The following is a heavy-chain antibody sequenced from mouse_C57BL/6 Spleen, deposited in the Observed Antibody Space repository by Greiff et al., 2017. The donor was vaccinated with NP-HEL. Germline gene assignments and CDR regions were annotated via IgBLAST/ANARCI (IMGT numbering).Heavy chain of an antibody. CDR3: ARSGGLYFDY. V-gene: IGHV1-4*01. CDR1: GYTFTSYT. D-gene: IGHD3-2*02. J-gene: IGHJ2*01. Sequence: LVESGAELARPGASVKMSCKASGYTFTSYTMHWVKQRPGQGLEWIGYINPSSGYTKYNQKFKDKATLTADKSSSTAYMQLSSLTSEDSAVYYCARSGGLYFDYWGQGTTLTVSS. CDR2: INPSSGYT.